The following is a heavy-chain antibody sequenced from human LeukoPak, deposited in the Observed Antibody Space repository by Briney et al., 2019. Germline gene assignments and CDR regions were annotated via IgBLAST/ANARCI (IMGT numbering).Heavy chain of an antibody. CDR1: GFTFSSYS. J-gene: IGHJ4*02. D-gene: IGHD3-10*01. CDR3: VAGHMVRGVITSDY. V-gene: IGHV3-66*01. Sequence: GGSLRLSCAASGFTFSSYSMNWVRQAPGKGLEWVSVIYSGGSTYYADSVKGRFTISRDNSKNTLYLQMNSLRAEDTAVYYCVAGHMVRGVITSDYWGQGTLVTVSS. CDR2: IYSGGST.